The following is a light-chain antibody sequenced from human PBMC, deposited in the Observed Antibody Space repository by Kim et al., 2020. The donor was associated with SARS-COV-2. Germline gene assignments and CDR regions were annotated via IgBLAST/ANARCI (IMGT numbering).Light chain of an antibody. Sequence: SPGERATLSCRASQSVTTSKLACFQQKPGRAPRLLIFGASSRATDIPEKFSGSGSGTDFTLTISGLEPEDSAVYYCQQYYITPLTFGGGTKVDIK. CDR3: QQYYITPLT. CDR1: QSVTTSK. CDR2: GAS. V-gene: IGKV3-20*01. J-gene: IGKJ4*01.